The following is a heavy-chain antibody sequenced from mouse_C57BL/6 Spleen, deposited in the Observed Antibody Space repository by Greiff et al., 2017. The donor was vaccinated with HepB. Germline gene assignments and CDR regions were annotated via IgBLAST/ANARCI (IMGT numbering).Heavy chain of an antibody. CDR2: ISDGGSYT. V-gene: IGHV5-4*01. Sequence: EVQLVESGGGLVKPGGSLKLSCAASGFTFSSYAMSWVRQTPEKRLEWVATISDGGSYTYYPDNVKGRFTISRDNAKNNLYLQMSHLKSEDTAMYYCARSTVVDYFDYWGQGTTLTVSS. CDR1: GFTFSSYA. CDR3: ARSTVVDYFDY. D-gene: IGHD1-1*01. J-gene: IGHJ2*01.